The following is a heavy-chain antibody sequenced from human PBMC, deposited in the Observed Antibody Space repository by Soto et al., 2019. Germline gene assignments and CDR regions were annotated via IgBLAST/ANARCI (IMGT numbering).Heavy chain of an antibody. CDR2: INVDDSA. V-gene: IGHV3-23*01. Sequence: EVQLLESGGGLVQPGGSLRLSCAASGFTFSAYAMSWVRQAPGMGLEWVSSINVDDSAYYADSVKRRFTISRYNSKSTVFLELSSLRVEDTATFYCAKNYYFDHWGQGTQVTVSS. CDR1: GFTFSAYA. J-gene: IGHJ4*02. CDR3: AKNYYFDH.